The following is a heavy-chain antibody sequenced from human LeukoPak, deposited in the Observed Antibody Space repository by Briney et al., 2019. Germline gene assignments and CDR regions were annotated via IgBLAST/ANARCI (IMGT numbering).Heavy chain of an antibody. CDR1: GFTFSSYS. D-gene: IGHD3-3*01. CDR3: AKGLYYDKYYFDY. Sequence: GGSLRLSCAASGFTFSSYSMDWVRQAPGKGLEWVSSISSSSSYIYYADSVKGRFTISRDNAKNSLYLQMNSLRAEDTAVYYCAKGLYYDKYYFDYWGQGTLVTVSS. CDR2: ISSSSSYI. J-gene: IGHJ4*02. V-gene: IGHV3-21*01.